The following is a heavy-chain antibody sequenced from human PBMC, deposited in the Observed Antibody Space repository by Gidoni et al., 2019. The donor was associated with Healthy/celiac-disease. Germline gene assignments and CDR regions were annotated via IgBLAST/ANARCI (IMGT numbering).Heavy chain of an antibody. Sequence: QVQLVQSGAEVKKPGASVKVSCKASGYTFTSYYMHWVRQAPGQGLEWMGIINPSGGSTSYAQKFQGRVTMTRDTSTSTVYMELSSLRSEDTAVYYCARAWTTVTTGHDAFDIWGQGTMVTVSS. V-gene: IGHV1-46*01. CDR1: GYTFTSYY. J-gene: IGHJ3*02. D-gene: IGHD4-17*01. CDR2: INPSGGST. CDR3: ARAWTTVTTGHDAFDI.